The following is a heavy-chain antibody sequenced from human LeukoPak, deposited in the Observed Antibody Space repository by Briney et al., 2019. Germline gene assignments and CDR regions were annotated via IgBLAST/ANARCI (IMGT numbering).Heavy chain of an antibody. Sequence: PSETLSLTCSVSGGSINSNSHHWDWIRQAPGKGLEWIGNIYYSGTTSYNPSLKSRVTISVDTSKSQFSLRLSSVTAADTAVYYCARRGDILTDYAFDYWGQGTLVTVSS. D-gene: IGHD3-9*01. CDR3: ARRGDILTDYAFDY. J-gene: IGHJ4*02. CDR1: GGSINSNSHH. CDR2: IYYSGTT. V-gene: IGHV4-39*01.